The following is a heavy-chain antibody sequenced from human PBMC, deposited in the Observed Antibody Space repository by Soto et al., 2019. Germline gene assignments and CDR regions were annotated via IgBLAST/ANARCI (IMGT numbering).Heavy chain of an antibody. D-gene: IGHD1-26*01. J-gene: IGHJ2*01. CDR2: ISYDGINK. CDR1: GFTFNTYG. V-gene: IGHV3-30*03. CDR3: ARSPQPTRGIHWYFDL. Sequence: QVQLVESGGGVVQPGRSLGLSCAASGFTFNTYGMHWVRQAPGKGLEWEAAISYDGINKYYVDSVKGRFTISRDNSKNTLYVQMNSLRAEDTALYYCARSPQPTRGIHWYFDLWGRGILVTVSS.